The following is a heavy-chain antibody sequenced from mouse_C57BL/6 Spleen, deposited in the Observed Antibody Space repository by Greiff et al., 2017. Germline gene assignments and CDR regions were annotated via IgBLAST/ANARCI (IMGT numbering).Heavy chain of an antibody. CDR2: ISDGGSYT. Sequence: VQLKESGGGLVKPGGSLKLSCAASGFTFSSYAMSWVRQTPEKRLEWVATISDGGSYTYYPDNVKGRFTISRDNAKNNLYLQMSHLKSEDTAMYYCAREDYGSSYPFAYWGQGTLVTVSA. CDR3: AREDYGSSYPFAY. D-gene: IGHD1-1*01. CDR1: GFTFSSYA. J-gene: IGHJ3*01. V-gene: IGHV5-4*01.